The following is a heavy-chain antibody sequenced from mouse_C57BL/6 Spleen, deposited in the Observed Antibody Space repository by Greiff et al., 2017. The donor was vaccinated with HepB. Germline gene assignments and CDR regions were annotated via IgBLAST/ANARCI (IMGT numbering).Heavy chain of an antibody. V-gene: IGHV1-80*01. CDR3: ARLGGYPYAMDY. Sequence: LQESGAELVKPGASVKISCKASGYAFSSYWMNWVKQRPGKGLEWIGQIYPGDGDTNYNGKFKGKATLTADKSSSTAYMQLSSLTSEDSAVYFCARLGGYPYAMDYWGQGTSVTVSS. CDR2: IYPGDGDT. D-gene: IGHD2-2*01. CDR1: GYAFSSYW. J-gene: IGHJ4*01.